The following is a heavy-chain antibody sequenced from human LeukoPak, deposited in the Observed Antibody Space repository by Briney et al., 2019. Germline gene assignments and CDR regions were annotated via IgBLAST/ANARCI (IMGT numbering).Heavy chain of an antibody. Sequence: SGGSLRLSCAASGFTFSSYNMNWVRQAPGKGLEWVSSITSDSSYVFYADSVKGRFTISRDNAENSLFLQMNSLRVEDTAVYYCATFESQDYWGQGTLVTVSS. J-gene: IGHJ4*02. V-gene: IGHV3-21*01. D-gene: IGHD3-10*01. CDR2: ITSDSSYV. CDR3: ATFESQDY. CDR1: GFTFSSYN.